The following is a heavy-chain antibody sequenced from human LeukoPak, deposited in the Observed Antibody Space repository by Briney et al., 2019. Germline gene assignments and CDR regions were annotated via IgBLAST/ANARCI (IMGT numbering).Heavy chain of an antibody. J-gene: IGHJ6*02. Sequence: ASVKVSCKASGYTFTSYDINWVRQATGQGLEWMGWMNPNSGNTGYAQKFQGRVTMTRNTSISTAYMELSSLRSEDTAVYYCARGDIAAAVYYYYYGMDVWGQGTTVTVSS. CDR3: ARGDIAAAVYYYYYGMDV. V-gene: IGHV1-8*01. CDR2: MNPNSGNT. D-gene: IGHD6-13*01. CDR1: GYTFTSYD.